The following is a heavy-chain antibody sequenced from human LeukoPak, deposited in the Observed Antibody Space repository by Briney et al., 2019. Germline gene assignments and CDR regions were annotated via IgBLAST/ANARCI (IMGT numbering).Heavy chain of an antibody. Sequence: GESLKISCKVSGYSFTCSLIGGLRQMPGKGLEWMGIFYPGDSDSRYSPSFQGQVTISADKSISTAYLQLSSLKASDTAMYYCARHPSTYYDFWTCKHPSYSVHGAQGTLVPVSS. J-gene: IGHJ1*01. CDR2: FYPGDSDS. CDR1: GYSFTCSL. CDR3: ARHPSTYYDFWTCKHPSYSVH. D-gene: IGHD3-3*01. V-gene: IGHV5-51*01.